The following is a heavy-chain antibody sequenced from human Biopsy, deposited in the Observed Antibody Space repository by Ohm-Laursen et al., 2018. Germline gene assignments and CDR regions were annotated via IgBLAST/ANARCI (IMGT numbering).Heavy chain of an antibody. CDR1: GGSFNGYF. CDR2: ITQSGST. Sequence: SETLSLTCAVYGGSFNGYFWSWIRQPPGKGLEWIGDITQSGSTNYSPSLKSRVTISVDTAKKQFSLSLGSVTAADTAVYYCARVPPPGIGAAYQGRFLYGMDVWGQGTTVSVSS. D-gene: IGHD6-13*01. CDR3: ARVPPPGIGAAYQGRFLYGMDV. V-gene: IGHV4-34*01. J-gene: IGHJ6*02.